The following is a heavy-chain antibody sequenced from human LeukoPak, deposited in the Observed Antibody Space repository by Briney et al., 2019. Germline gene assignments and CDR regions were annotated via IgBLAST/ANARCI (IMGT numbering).Heavy chain of an antibody. CDR3: ARSGWYDEDYYYYYYMDV. Sequence: GASVKVSCKASGYTFTGYYMHWVRQAPGQGLEWMGWINPNSGGTNYAQKFQGRVTMTRDTSISTAYMELSRLRSDDTAVYYCARSGWYDEDYYYYYYMDVWGKGTTVTVSS. V-gene: IGHV1-2*02. J-gene: IGHJ6*03. D-gene: IGHD6-19*01. CDR1: GYTFTGYY. CDR2: INPNSGGT.